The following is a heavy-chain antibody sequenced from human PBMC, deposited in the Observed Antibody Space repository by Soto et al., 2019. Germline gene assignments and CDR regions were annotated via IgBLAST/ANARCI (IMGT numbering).Heavy chain of an antibody. CDR3: ARVWAIFGVVAGYGMDV. CDR1: GGTFSSYA. V-gene: IGHV1-18*01. CDR2: ISAYNGNT. Sequence: QVQLVQSGAEVKKPGSSVKVSCKASGGTFSSYAISWVRQAPGQGLEWMGGISAYNGNTNYAQKLQGRVTMTTDTSTSTAYMELRSLRSDDTAVYYCARVWAIFGVVAGYGMDVWGQGTTVTVSS. J-gene: IGHJ6*02. D-gene: IGHD3-3*01.